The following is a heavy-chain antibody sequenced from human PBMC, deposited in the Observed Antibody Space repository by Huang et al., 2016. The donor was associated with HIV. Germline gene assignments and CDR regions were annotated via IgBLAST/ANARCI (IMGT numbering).Heavy chain of an antibody. J-gene: IGHJ4*02. CDR2: INPNSGDT. D-gene: IGHD6-19*01. CDR3: ARDFAVTSGWYIVGSDY. V-gene: IGHV1-2*02. CDR1: GYTFSDFY. Sequence: QVQLVQSGADVKKPGASVKVSCKASGYTFSDFYIHWVRQAPGQGLEWMGWINPNSGDTKYAQKFQGRVTMTRDTSINTAYMELATLTSNDTAVYYCARDFAVTSGWYIVGSDYWGQGTLLTVSS.